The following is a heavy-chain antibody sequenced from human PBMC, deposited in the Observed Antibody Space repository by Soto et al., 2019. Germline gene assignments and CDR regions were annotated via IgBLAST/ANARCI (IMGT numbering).Heavy chain of an antibody. J-gene: IGHJ4*02. Sequence: PGGSLRLSCAGSGFTFSSYAMHWVRQAPGKGLKWVAVISYDGSNKYYADSVKGRFTISRDNSKNTLYLQMNSLRAEDTAVYYCARDPVGYDYVWGSYRYPYFDYWGQGTLITVS. CDR3: ARDPVGYDYVWGSYRYPYFDY. V-gene: IGHV3-30-3*01. CDR1: GFTFSSYA. CDR2: ISYDGSNK. D-gene: IGHD3-16*02.